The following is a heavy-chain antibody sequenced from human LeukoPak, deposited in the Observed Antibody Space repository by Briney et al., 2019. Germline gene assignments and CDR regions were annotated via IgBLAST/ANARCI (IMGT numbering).Heavy chain of an antibody. CDR1: GFTFTNAW. J-gene: IGHJ5*02. CDR3: TTETYSSSWYGTWFDP. V-gene: IGHV3-15*01. CDR2: IKSKTDGGTT. Sequence: GGSLRLSCTASGFTFTNAWMTWVRQAPGKGLEWVGRIKSKTDGGTTDYAAPVKGRFTISRDDSKNTLFLQMNSLKAEDTAIYYCTTETYSSSWYGTWFDPWGQGTLVTVSS. D-gene: IGHD6-13*01.